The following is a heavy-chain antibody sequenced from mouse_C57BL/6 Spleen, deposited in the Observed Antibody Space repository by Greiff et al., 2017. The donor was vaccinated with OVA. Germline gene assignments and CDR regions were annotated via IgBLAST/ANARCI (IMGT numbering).Heavy chain of an antibody. V-gene: IGHV1-9*01. CDR2: IFPGSGST. D-gene: IGHD2-2*01. CDR1: GYTFTGYW. J-gene: IGHJ2*01. CDR3: ARDMVTTDDFDY. Sequence: QVHVKQSGAELMKPGASVKLSFKATGYTFTGYWIEWVKQRPGHGLEWIGEIFPGSGSTTSNEKFKGKATFTSDTSSKTAYMQLSSLTTEDSAIDDCARDMVTTDDFDYWGQGTTRTVSA.